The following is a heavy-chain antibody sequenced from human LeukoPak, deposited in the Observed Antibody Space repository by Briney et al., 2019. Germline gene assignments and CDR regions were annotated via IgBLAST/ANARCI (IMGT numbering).Heavy chain of an antibody. Sequence: PSETLSLTCTVSGGSISSYYWSWIRQPPGKGLEWIAYISDIGSINYNPSLKSRVTISLDTSKNQFSLKLSSVTAADTAVYYCARSPTYYYDSSGYYYDWGQGTLVTVSS. J-gene: IGHJ4*02. D-gene: IGHD3-22*01. CDR2: ISDIGSI. CDR1: GGSISSYY. CDR3: ARSPTYYYDSSGYYYD. V-gene: IGHV4-59*12.